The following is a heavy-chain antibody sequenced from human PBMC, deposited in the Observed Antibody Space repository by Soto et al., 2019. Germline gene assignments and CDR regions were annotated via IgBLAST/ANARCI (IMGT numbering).Heavy chain of an antibody. J-gene: IGHJ4*02. D-gene: IGHD2-2*01. Sequence: PGESLQISCQASGYSFSNYWIAWVRQMPGEGLEWLGIIYPDDSDTRYSPSFLGQVTISADKSIKTTYLQWSSLKASDTALYFCASSVLVTSTMNYFDLWGQGTLVTVS. V-gene: IGHV5-51*01. CDR3: ASSVLVTSTMNYFDL. CDR1: GYSFSNYW. CDR2: IYPDDSDT.